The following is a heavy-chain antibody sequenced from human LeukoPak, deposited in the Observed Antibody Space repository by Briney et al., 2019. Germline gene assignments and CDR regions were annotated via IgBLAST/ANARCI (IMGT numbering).Heavy chain of an antibody. CDR3: ASLRWTFGY. V-gene: IGHV3-72*01. CDR1: GFTFSDNF. J-gene: IGHJ4*02. D-gene: IGHD3-16*01. Sequence: PGESLRLSCAVSGFTFSDNFLDWVRQAPGKWLDWVGRTRNKANSYITEYAASVKGRFTISRDNSKNSLYHQMSSLKTDDTAMYYCASLRWTFGYWGQGTLVTVSS. CDR2: TRNKANSYIT.